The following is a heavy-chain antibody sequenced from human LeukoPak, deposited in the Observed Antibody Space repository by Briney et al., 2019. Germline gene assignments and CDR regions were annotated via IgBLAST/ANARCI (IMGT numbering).Heavy chain of an antibody. J-gene: IGHJ4*02. V-gene: IGHV3-30*02. CDR3: AKSLRPDYYDSSGYGLDY. Sequence: GGSLRLSCAASGFTFSSYGMHWVRQAPGEGLEWVSFIRYDGSNKKYADSVKGRFTISRDNSKNTLYLQMNSLRAEDTAVYYCAKSLRPDYYDSSGYGLDYWGQGTLVTVSS. CDR1: GFTFSSYG. D-gene: IGHD3-22*01. CDR2: IRYDGSNK.